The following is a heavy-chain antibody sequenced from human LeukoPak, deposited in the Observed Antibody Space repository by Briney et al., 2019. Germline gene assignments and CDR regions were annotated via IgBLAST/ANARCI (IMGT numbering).Heavy chain of an antibody. CDR2: MNPNSGNT. D-gene: IGHD5-18*01. CDR3: ARAPIPIQLWLRLYYYYYMDV. CDR1: GYTFSRHD. V-gene: IGHV1-8*01. Sequence: ASVKVSCKASGYTFSRHDINWVRQATGQGLEWMGWMNPNSGNTGYAQKFQGRVTMTRNTSISTAYMELSSLRSEDTAVYYCARAPIPIQLWLRLYYYYYMDVWGKGTTVTISS. J-gene: IGHJ6*03.